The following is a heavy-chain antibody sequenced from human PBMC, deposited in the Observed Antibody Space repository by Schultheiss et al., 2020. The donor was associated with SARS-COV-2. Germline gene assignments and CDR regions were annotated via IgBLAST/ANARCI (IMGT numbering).Heavy chain of an antibody. CDR3: ARARGYCSSTSCYAEDYYYYYMDV. V-gene: IGHV1-18*04. J-gene: IGHJ6*03. CDR1: GYTFTGYY. Sequence: ASVKVSCKASGYTFTGYYMHWVRQAPGQGLEWMGWISAYNGNTNYAQKLQGRVTMTTDTSTSTAYMELRSLRSDDTAVYYCARARGYCSSTSCYAEDYYYYYMDVWGKGTTVTVSS. D-gene: IGHD2-2*01. CDR2: ISAYNGNT.